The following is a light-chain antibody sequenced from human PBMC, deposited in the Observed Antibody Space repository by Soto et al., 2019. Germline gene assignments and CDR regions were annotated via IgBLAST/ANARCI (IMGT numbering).Light chain of an antibody. Sequence: EIVLTQSPGTLSLSPGERATLSCRASQSFNSIYLAWFQQKSGQAPRLLIYGASTRATGIPARFSGSGSGTEFTLTINSLQSEDFAVYYCQQYNNWPRTFGQGTKVE. J-gene: IGKJ1*01. CDR1: QSFNSI. CDR3: QQYNNWPRT. CDR2: GAS. V-gene: IGKV3-15*01.